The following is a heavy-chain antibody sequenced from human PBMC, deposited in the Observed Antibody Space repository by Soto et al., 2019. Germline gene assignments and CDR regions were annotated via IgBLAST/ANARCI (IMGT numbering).Heavy chain of an antibody. D-gene: IGHD1-26*01. J-gene: IGHJ5*02. CDR2: ISAYNGNT. CDR3: ARDPRMELPEYWFDP. Sequence: QVQLVQSGAEVKKPGASVKVSCKASGYTFTSYGISWVRQAPGQGLEWMGWISAYNGNTNYAQKLQGRVTMTTDTSXXTDYMELRSLRSDDTAVYYCARDPRMELPEYWFDPWGQGTLVTVSS. CDR1: GYTFTSYG. V-gene: IGHV1-18*01.